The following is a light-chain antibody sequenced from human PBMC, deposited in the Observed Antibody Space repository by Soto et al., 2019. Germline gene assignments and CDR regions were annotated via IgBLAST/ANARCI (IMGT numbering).Light chain of an antibody. J-gene: IGKJ1*01. V-gene: IGKV1-5*03. CDR1: QTISSW. CDR3: QHYNSYSAA. Sequence: DIQMTQSPSTLSGSVGDRVTITCRASQTISSWLAWYQQKPGKAPKLLIYKASTLKSGVPSRFSGSGSGTAFTLTISSLEPVDFSSYYCQHYNSYSAAFGQGTKVELK. CDR2: KAS.